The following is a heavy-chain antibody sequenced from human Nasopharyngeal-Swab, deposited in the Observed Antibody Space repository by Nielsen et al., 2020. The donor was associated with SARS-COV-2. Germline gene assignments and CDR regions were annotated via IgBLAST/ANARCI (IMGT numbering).Heavy chain of an antibody. CDR3: ARRGRYGTPVDY. V-gene: IGHV3-11*04. J-gene: IGHJ4*02. Sequence: SLKISCAASEFTFSDYYMSWIRQARGKGLEWVSYISSSGSTIYYADSVKGRFTISRDNAKNSLYLQMNSLRAEDTAVYYCARRGRYGTPVDYWGQGTLVTVSS. D-gene: IGHD5-18*01. CDR2: ISSSGSTI. CDR1: EFTFSDYY.